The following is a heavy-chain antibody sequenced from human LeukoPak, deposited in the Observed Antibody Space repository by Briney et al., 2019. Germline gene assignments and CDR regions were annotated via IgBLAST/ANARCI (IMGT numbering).Heavy chain of an antibody. CDR1: GGSISSYY. CDR3: AREGALSGSYHGPDFDY. CDR2: IYTRGST. D-gene: IGHD1-26*01. J-gene: IGHJ4*02. Sequence: PSETLSLTCTVSGGSISSYYWSWIRQPAGKGLEWIGRIYTRGSTNYNPSLKSRVTMSVDTSKNQFSLKLSSVTAADTAVYYCAREGALSGSYHGPDFDYWGQGTLVTVSS. V-gene: IGHV4-4*07.